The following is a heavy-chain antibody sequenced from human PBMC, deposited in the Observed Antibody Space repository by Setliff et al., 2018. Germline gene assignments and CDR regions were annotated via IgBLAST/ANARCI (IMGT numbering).Heavy chain of an antibody. CDR2: ISYTGST. Sequence: SETLSLTCSVSGDSIFDNYWSWIRQSPGRGLEWIAYISYTGSTNYNPSLKSRVTISLDTSKNHFSLNLRSVTAADTAVYYCARRIVGAVDGFDIWGQGTMVTVSS. J-gene: IGHJ3*02. CDR1: GDSIFDNY. CDR3: ARRIVGAVDGFDI. D-gene: IGHD1-26*01. V-gene: IGHV4-59*08.